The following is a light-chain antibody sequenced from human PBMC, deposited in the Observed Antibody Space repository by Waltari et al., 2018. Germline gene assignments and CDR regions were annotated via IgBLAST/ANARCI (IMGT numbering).Light chain of an antibody. Sequence: DIQMTQSPSSLSSSVGDRVTITCQASQDIGKHLNWFQQKAGKAPNLLIYDASNLETGVPSRFSGSRAVTDFTLSISSLQPEDIATYYCQQYDNLPYTFGQGTKLEIK. J-gene: IGKJ2*01. CDR3: QQYDNLPYT. CDR1: QDIGKH. V-gene: IGKV1-33*01. CDR2: DAS.